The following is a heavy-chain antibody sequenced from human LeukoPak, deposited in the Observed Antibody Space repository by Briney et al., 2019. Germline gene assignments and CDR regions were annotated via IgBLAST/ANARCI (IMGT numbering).Heavy chain of an antibody. CDR2: ISGSGGST. D-gene: IGHD2-8*01. J-gene: IGHJ4*02. CDR3: AKAQMVYAIWVDY. CDR1: GFTVSSNY. Sequence: GGSLRLSCAASGFTVSSNYMSWVRQAPGKGLEWVSAISGSGGSTYYADSVKGRFTISRDNSKNTLYLQMNSLRAEDTAVYYCAKAQMVYAIWVDYWGQGTLVTVSS. V-gene: IGHV3-23*01.